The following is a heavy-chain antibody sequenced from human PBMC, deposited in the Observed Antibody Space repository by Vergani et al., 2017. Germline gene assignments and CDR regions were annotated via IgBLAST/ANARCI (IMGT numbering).Heavy chain of an antibody. CDR1: GGSFSGYY. D-gene: IGHD3-10*02. CDR2: INHSGST. V-gene: IGHV4-34*01. J-gene: IGHJ5*02. CDR3: ARVCRRITMIGQRNNWFDP. Sequence: QVQLQQWGAGLLKPSETLSLTCAVYGGSFSGYYWSWIRQPPGKGLEWIGEINHSGSTNYNPSLKSRVTISVDTSKNQFSLKLSSVTAADTAVYYCARVCRRITMIGQRNNWFDPWGQGTLVTV.